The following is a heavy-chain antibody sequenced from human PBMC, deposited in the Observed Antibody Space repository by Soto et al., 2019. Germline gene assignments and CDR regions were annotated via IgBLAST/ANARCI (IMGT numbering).Heavy chain of an antibody. V-gene: IGHV4-30-4*01. CDR1: GASIYNGGCF. J-gene: IGHJ4*02. CDR2: IHNSGSP. D-gene: IGHD2-15*01. CDR3: ARGPENIISNPAASLSYYLDS. Sequence: SETQSLTCSVSGASIYNGGCFWSWIRQSPGKGLEWIGHIHNSGSPYNNPSLKSRVTISADTSMNQFSLALTSVTAADTAMYYCARGPENIISNPAASLSYYLDSWGQGTRVTVSS.